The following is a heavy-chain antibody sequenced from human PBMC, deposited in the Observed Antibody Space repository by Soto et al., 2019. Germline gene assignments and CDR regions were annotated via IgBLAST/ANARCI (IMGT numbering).Heavy chain of an antibody. CDR3: AKVEGWQQLYYYYYMDV. J-gene: IGHJ6*03. CDR1: GFTFSSYA. V-gene: IGHV3-23*01. CDR2: ISGSGGST. D-gene: IGHD6-13*01. Sequence: EVQLLESGGGLVQPGGSLRLSCAASGFTFSSYAMSWVRQAPGKGLEWVSAISGSGGSTYYADSVKGRFTISRDNSKNTLYLQMNSLRAEDTAVYYCAKVEGWQQLYYYYYMDVWGKGTTVTVSS.